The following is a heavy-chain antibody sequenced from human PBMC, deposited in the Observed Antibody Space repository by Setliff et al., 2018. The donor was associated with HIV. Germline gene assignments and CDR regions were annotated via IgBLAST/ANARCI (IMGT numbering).Heavy chain of an antibody. D-gene: IGHD3-3*01. CDR1: GYTFTSYA. CDR3: AREDRTIFGVVRAMDV. V-gene: IGHV1-3*01. CDR2: INAGNGNT. J-gene: IGHJ6*03. Sequence: ASVKVSCKASGYTFTSYAMHWVRQAPGQRLEWMGWINAGNGNTKYSQKFQGRVSITRDTSANTAYMELSSLRSEDTAVYYCAREDRTIFGVVRAMDVWGKGTTVTVSS.